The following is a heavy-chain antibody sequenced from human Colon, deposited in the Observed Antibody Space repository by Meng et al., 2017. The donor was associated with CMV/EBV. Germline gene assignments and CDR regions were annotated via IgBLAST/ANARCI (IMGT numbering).Heavy chain of an antibody. D-gene: IGHD2-21*01. J-gene: IGHJ6*02. Sequence: SETLSLTCTVSGGSISSYYWSWIRQPPGKGLEWIGYIYYSGTTHYNPSLKSRVTISVEKSKNQFSLRLSSVTAADTAVYYCVRYANSQYGMDVWGQGTTVTVSS. CDR1: GGSISSYY. CDR3: VRYANSQYGMDV. CDR2: IYYSGTT. V-gene: IGHV4-59*01.